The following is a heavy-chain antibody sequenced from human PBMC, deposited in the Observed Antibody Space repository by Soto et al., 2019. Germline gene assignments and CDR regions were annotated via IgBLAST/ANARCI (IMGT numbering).Heavy chain of an antibody. CDR3: ATLWRTDP. J-gene: IGHJ5*02. CDR2: IKNKRDGETT. CDR1: GFTFTNAW. V-gene: IGHV3-15*07. Sequence: GGSLRLSCAASGFTFTNAWMSWVRQAPGKGLEWVGRIKNKRDGETTDYPAPMKGRFSISRDDSQNVLYLQINSLKTEDTAVYYSATLWRTDPWGQGTLVTVSS. D-gene: IGHD3-10*01.